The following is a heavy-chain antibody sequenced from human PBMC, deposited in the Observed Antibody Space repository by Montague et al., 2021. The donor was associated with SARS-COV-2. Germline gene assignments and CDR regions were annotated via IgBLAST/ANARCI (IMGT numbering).Heavy chain of an antibody. CDR1: GGSISRGYYY. V-gene: IGHV4-61*02. CDR2: INRSGNP. CDR3: AGGVDTGVVTVTGGFDS. Sequence: TLSLTCTVSGGSISRGYYYWSWIRLPAGKGLEWIVRINRSGNPNYHPSLESLVVFSVDTSRNQFSMKMTSVTAADTAMYYCAGGVDTGVVTVTGGFDSWGQGTMVIVSS. D-gene: IGHD5-18*01. J-gene: IGHJ4*02.